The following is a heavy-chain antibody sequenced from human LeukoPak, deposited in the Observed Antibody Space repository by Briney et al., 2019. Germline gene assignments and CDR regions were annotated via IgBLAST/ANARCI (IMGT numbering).Heavy chain of an antibody. CDR1: GFTVSTNY. V-gene: IGHV3-53*01. Sequence: EGSLRLSCAASGFTVSTNYMSWVRQAPGKGLEWVSVIYSGGSTYYADSVKGRFTISRDNSKNTLYLQMNSLRAEDTAVYYCARGRQYSSGWNYFDYWSQGTLVTVSS. D-gene: IGHD6-19*01. CDR3: ARGRQYSSGWNYFDY. CDR2: IYSGGST. J-gene: IGHJ4*02.